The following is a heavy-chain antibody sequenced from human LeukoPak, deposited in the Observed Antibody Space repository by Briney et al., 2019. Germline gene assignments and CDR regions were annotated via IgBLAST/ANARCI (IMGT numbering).Heavy chain of an antibody. D-gene: IGHD4-23*01. Sequence: SETLSLTCTVSGGSISTSSYYWGWIRQPPGKGLEWIGSDYYSGNTYYNPSLRSRVTISLDTSKNQFSLKLSSVTAADTAVYYCARPSVVTPVGAFDIWGQGTMVTVSS. CDR3: ARPSVVTPVGAFDI. J-gene: IGHJ3*02. CDR2: DYYSGNT. CDR1: GGSISTSSYY. V-gene: IGHV4-39*07.